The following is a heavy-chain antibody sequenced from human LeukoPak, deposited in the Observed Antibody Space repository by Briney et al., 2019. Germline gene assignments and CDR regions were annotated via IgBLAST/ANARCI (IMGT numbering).Heavy chain of an antibody. CDR2: IIPIFGTA. CDR1: GGTFSSYA. V-gene: IGHV1-69*05. CDR3: ARDHRYYGSGSYSHIGY. Sequence: GSSVKVSCKASGGTFSSYAISWVRQAPGQGLEWMGRIIPIFGTANYAQKFQGRVTITTDESTSTAYMELSSLRSDDTAVYYRARDHRYYGSGSYSHIGYWGQGTLVTVSS. J-gene: IGHJ4*02. D-gene: IGHD3-10*01.